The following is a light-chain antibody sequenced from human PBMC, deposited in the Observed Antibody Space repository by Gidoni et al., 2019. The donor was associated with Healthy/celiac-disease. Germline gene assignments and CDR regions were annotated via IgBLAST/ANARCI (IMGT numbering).Light chain of an antibody. J-gene: IGKJ4*01. CDR3: QQSYSTPLT. V-gene: IGKV1-39*01. CDR1: QSISSY. Sequence: DIQMTQSPSSLSASVGDRVTITCRASQSISSYLNWYQQKPGKAPKLLIYAASSLQSGVPSRFSGSGSGTDFTLTMSRLQPEDVATDYCQQSYSTPLTFGGGTRVEIK. CDR2: AAS.